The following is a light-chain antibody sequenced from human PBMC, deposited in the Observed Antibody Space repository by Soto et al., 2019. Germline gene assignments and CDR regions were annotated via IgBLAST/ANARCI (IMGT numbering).Light chain of an antibody. V-gene: IGKV3-20*01. CDR1: QSVSSSY. CDR2: GAS. J-gene: IGKJ1*01. CDR3: QQYGSPSWT. Sequence: EIVLTQSPGTLSLSPGERATLSCRASQSVSSSYLAWYQQKPGQAPRLLIYGASSRATGIPDRFSGSGSGTDFTLTISRLEPEDFAVYYCQQYGSPSWTFGQGTRW.